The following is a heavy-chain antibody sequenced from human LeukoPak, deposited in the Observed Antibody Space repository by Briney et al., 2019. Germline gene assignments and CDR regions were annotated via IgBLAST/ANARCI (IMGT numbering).Heavy chain of an antibody. CDR3: ARDPIGVGYFQH. J-gene: IGHJ1*01. CDR1: GGTFSSYA. CDR2: IIPIFGTA. V-gene: IGHV1-69*05. D-gene: IGHD2-8*01. Sequence: SVKVPCKASGGTFSSYAISWVRQAPGQGLEWMGRIIPIFGTANYAQKFQGRVTITTDESTSTAYMELSSLRSEDTAVYYCARDPIGVGYFQHWGQGTLVTVSS.